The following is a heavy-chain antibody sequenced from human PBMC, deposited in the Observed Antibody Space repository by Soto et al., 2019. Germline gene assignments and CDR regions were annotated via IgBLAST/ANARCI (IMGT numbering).Heavy chain of an antibody. CDR2: IYYSGST. CDR1: GGSIITSGYS. CDR3: ARDPRDTGYSSSWSKVPSYYYYGMDV. D-gene: IGHD6-13*01. J-gene: IGHJ6*02. V-gene: IGHV4-39*02. Sequence: SETLSLTCTVSGGSIITSGYSWGWVRQPPGKGLQWIGSIYYSGSTYYNPSLKSRVTISVDTSTSTAYMELRSLRSDDTAVYYCARDPRDTGYSSSWSKVPSYYYYGMDVWGQGTTVTVSS.